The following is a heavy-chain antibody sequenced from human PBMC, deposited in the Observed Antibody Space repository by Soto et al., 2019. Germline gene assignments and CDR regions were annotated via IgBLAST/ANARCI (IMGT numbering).Heavy chain of an antibody. J-gene: IGHJ6*03. CDR1: GGSISSYY. CDR2: IYYSGST. V-gene: IGHV4-59*01. Sequence: PSETLSLTCTVSGGSISSYYWSWIRQPPGKGLDWFGYIYYSGSTNYNSSLKSRVTISVDTSKNQFFLKLSSVTAADTAVYYCARAQGSSWRKEYYYYYYMDVWGKGTTVTVSS. CDR3: ARAQGSSWRKEYYYYYYMDV. D-gene: IGHD6-13*01.